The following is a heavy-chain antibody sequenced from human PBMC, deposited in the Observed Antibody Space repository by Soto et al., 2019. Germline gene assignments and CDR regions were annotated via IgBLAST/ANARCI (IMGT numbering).Heavy chain of an antibody. J-gene: IGHJ4*02. CDR1: GFTFRSFE. CDR3: ARDSRGGAARRPTFYY. Sequence: PGGSLRLSCVGSGFTFRSFEMNWVRQTPGKGLEWLSYIGRSGETIYYADSVKGRFTISRDNAKSSLFLQMNGLRDEDTGIYYCARDSRGGAARRPTFYYWGRGTLVNVSS. CDR2: IGRSGETI. D-gene: IGHD6-6*01. V-gene: IGHV3-48*03.